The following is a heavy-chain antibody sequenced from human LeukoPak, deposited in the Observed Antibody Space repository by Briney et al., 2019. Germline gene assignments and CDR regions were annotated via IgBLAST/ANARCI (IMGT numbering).Heavy chain of an antibody. J-gene: IGHJ4*02. CDR3: TTEIPVVVTAY. V-gene: IGHV3-15*01. CDR2: IKSKTDGGTT. Sequence: GGSLRLSCAASGFTFSNYWMGWVRQAPGKGLEWVGRIKSKTDGGTTDYAAPVKGRFTISRDDSKNTLYLQMNSLKTEDTAVYYCTTEIPVVVTAYWGQGTLVTVSS. D-gene: IGHD2-21*02. CDR1: GFTFSNYW.